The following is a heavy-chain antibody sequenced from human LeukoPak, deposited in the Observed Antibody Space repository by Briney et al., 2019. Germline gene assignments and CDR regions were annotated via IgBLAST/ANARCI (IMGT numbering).Heavy chain of an antibody. Sequence: GGSLRLSCAASGFTFSNYAMSWVRQAPGKGLEWVSAISGRDTSTYYTDSVKGRFTISRDNSKNTLYLQMNSLSAEDTAIYYCAKWGDYDVLTGYYDSDYWGQGTLVTVSS. J-gene: IGHJ4*02. CDR1: GFTFSNYA. CDR2: ISGRDTST. CDR3: AKWGDYDVLTGYYDSDY. D-gene: IGHD3-9*01. V-gene: IGHV3-23*01.